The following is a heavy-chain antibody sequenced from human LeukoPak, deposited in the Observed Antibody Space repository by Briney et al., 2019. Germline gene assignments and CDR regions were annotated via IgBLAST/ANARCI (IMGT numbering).Heavy chain of an antibody. Sequence: GGTLRLSCAAPGFTFSSYRMNWVRQAPGKGLEWVPLISSSSSSIFYADSVQGRFTISRDSAKISLYLQMNSLRGEDTAVYYCARPPPGGWYGSLDYWGQGTLVTVSS. CDR1: GFTFSSYR. CDR2: ISSSSSSI. CDR3: ARPPPGGWYGSLDY. J-gene: IGHJ4*02. V-gene: IGHV3-21*01. D-gene: IGHD6-19*01.